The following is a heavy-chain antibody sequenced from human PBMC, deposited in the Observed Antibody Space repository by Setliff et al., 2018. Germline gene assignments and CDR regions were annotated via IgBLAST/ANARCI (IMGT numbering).Heavy chain of an antibody. J-gene: IGHJ4*02. CDR1: GGSISSTGYY. D-gene: IGHD3-3*01. V-gene: IGHV4-39*07. CDR3: ARNPFKLPELAIYGYFDY. CDR2: VYYTGIT. Sequence: LSLTCNVSGGSISSTGYYWAWIRQPPGKGLEWIGNVYYTGITYYNPSLKSRVTISADTSKNQFSLKLTSVTAADTAVYFCARNPFKLPELAIYGYFDYWGQGTLVTVSS.